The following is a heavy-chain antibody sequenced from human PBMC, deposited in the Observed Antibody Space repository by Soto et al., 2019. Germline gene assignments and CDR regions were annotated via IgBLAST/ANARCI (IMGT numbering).Heavy chain of an antibody. Sequence: GGSLRLSCVGSGFTFISYGMHCVRQAPGKGLECVAVISDTGSSHYYAASVEGRFTISRENSKNTLSVHMDRLRVEDTAVYHCAKDRGGDCPDNSCYFGADYWGQGTPVTV. D-gene: IGHD2-2*01. CDR3: AKDRGGDCPDNSCYFGADY. CDR1: GFTFISYG. CDR2: ISDTGSSH. J-gene: IGHJ4*02. V-gene: IGHV3-30*18.